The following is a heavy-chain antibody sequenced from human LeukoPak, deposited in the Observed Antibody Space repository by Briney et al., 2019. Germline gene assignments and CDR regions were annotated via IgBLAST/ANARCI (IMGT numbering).Heavy chain of an antibody. Sequence: PGGSLRLSCAASGFTFGSYAMSWVRQAPGKGLEWVSAISGSGGSTYYADSVKGRFTISRDNSKNTLYLQMNSLRAEDTAVYYCAKDLNFWSGPEDYWGQGTLVTVSS. D-gene: IGHD3-3*01. J-gene: IGHJ4*02. CDR3: AKDLNFWSGPEDY. V-gene: IGHV3-23*01. CDR1: GFTFGSYA. CDR2: ISGSGGST.